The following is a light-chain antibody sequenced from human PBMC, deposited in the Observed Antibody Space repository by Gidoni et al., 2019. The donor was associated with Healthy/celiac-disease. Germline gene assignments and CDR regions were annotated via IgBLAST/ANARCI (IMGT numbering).Light chain of an antibody. V-gene: IGLV2-14*01. CDR2: EVR. CDR1: SSDVGGYNY. J-gene: IGLJ3*02. CDR3: SSYTSGSTLV. Sequence: QSALTQPASVSGSPGQSITISCTRTSSDVGGYNYVSWYQQHPGKAPKLMIYEVRNRPSGVSNRFSGSKSGNTASLTISGLQAEDEADYYCSSYTSGSTLVFGGGTKLTVL.